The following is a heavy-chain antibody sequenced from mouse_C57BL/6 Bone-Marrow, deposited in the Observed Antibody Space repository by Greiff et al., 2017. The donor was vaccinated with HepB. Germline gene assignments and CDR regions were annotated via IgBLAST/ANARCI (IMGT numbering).Heavy chain of an antibody. V-gene: IGHV5-9-1*02. CDR1: GFTFSSYA. CDR2: ISSGGDYI. CDR3: TRDRLYYYGSSWYFDV. D-gene: IGHD1-1*01. Sequence: EVQLVESGEGLVKPGGSLKLSCAASGFTFSSYAMSWVRQTPEKRLEWVAYISSGGDYIYYADTVKGRFTISRDNARNTLYLQMSSLKSEDTAMYYCTRDRLYYYGSSWYFDVWGTGTTVTVSS. J-gene: IGHJ1*03.